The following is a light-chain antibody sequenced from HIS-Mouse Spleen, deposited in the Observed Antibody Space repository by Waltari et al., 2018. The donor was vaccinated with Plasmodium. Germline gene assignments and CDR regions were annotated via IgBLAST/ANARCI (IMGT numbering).Light chain of an antibody. J-gene: IGLJ3*02. CDR1: VLATTY. V-gene: IGLV3-27*01. CDR3: YSAADNNRV. Sequence: SYELTQPSSVSVSPGQTARITCSGDVLATTYARWFQQKPGQAPVLVIYKDSERPSGIPERFSGSSSGTTVTLTISGAQVEDEADYYCYSAADNNRVFGGGTKLTVL. CDR2: KDS.